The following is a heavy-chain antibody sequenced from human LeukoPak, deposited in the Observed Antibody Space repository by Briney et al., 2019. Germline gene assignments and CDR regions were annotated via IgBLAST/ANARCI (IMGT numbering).Heavy chain of an antibody. Sequence: GGSLRLSCASSGFSFSSYALTWVRQAPGKGLEWVSVISSSGHKTYYTDSVKGRFTISRDNSTNTLFLQMNSLTAEGTAVYYCAKGGWLDSWGQGTLVTVSS. D-gene: IGHD6-19*01. CDR3: AKGGWLDS. J-gene: IGHJ4*02. CDR1: GFSFSSYA. V-gene: IGHV3-23*01. CDR2: ISSSGHKT.